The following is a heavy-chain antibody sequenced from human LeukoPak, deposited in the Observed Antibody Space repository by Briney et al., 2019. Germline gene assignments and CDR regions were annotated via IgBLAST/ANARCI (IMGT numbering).Heavy chain of an antibody. Sequence: ASVKVSCKASGYTFTGYYMHWVRQAPGQGLEWMGWINPNSGGTNYAQKFQGRVTMTRDTSISTAYMELSRLRSDDTAVYYCARWGVRGPQNLAFHDYYYYMDVWGKGTTVTISS. J-gene: IGHJ6*03. V-gene: IGHV1-2*02. D-gene: IGHD2-8*01. CDR1: GYTFTGYY. CDR3: ARWGVRGPQNLAFHDYYYYMDV. CDR2: INPNSGGT.